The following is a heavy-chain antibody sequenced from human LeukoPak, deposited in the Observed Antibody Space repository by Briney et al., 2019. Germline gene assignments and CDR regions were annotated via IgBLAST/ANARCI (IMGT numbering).Heavy chain of an antibody. CDR3: ASPISGWSRIGAFDI. D-gene: IGHD6-19*01. V-gene: IGHV3-21*01. J-gene: IGHJ3*02. CDR1: GFTFSSYS. CDR2: ISSSSSYI. Sequence: TPGGSLRLSCAASGFTFSSYSMNWVRQAPGKGLEWVSSISSSSSYIYYADSVKGRFTISRDNAKNSLYLQMNSLRAEDTAVYYCASPISGWSRIGAFDIWGQGTMVTVSS.